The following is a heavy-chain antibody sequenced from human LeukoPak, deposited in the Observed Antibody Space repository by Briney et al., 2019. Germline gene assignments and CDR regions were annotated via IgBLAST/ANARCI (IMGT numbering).Heavy chain of an antibody. Sequence: GGSLRLSCAASGFTFSSYWMHWVRQAPGKGLVWVSRISSDGSSTIYADSVKGRFSISRDNAKNTLYLQMNSLRAEDTAVYYCVRGTYYFDYWGQGTLVTVSS. CDR2: ISSDGSST. J-gene: IGHJ4*02. CDR3: VRGTYYFDY. CDR1: GFTFSSYW. V-gene: IGHV3-74*01.